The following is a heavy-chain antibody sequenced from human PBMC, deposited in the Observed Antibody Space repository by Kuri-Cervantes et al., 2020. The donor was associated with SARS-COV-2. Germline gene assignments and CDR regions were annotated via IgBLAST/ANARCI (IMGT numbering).Heavy chain of an antibody. Sequence: GSLRLSCAVYGGSFGGYYWSWIRQPPGKGLEWIGEINHSGSTNYNPSLKSRVTISVDTSKNQFSLKLSSVTAADTAVYYCARKAYYYDSREAFDIWGKGPMAPFPQ. CDR2: INHSGST. J-gene: IGHJ3*02. CDR3: ARKAYYYDSREAFDI. V-gene: IGHV4-34*01. D-gene: IGHD3-22*01. CDR1: GGSFGGYY.